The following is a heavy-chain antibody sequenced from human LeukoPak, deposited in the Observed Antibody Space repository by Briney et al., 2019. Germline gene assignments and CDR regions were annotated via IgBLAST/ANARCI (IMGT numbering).Heavy chain of an antibody. Sequence: SETLSLTCTVSGNSFGDYYWSWIRQPAGKGLEWIGRIYTSGSTTYNPSLKSRVTMSVDTSKSQFSLNLMSVTAADTAVYYCARDGTCGGDCFHDAFDIWGQGTMVTVSS. V-gene: IGHV4-4*07. CDR1: GNSFGDYY. CDR2: IYTSGST. J-gene: IGHJ3*02. D-gene: IGHD2-21*02. CDR3: ARDGTCGGDCFHDAFDI.